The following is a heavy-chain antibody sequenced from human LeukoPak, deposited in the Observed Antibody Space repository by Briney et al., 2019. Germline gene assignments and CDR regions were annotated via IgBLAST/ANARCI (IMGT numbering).Heavy chain of an antibody. J-gene: IGHJ3*02. V-gene: IGHV3-21*01. CDR1: GFTFSSYS. D-gene: IGHD1-26*01. Sequence: GSLRLSCAASGFTFSSYSMTWVRQAPGKGLEWGSSISSSSSYIYYADSVKGRFTISRDNAKNSLYLQMNSLRAEDTAVYYCVLCGSYYHYDIWGQGTMVTVSS. CDR3: VLCGSYYHYDI. CDR2: ISSSSSYI.